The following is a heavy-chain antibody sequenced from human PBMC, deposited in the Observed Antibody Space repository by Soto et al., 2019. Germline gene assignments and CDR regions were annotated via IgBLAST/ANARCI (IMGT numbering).Heavy chain of an antibody. CDR2: INHSGST. V-gene: IGHV4-34*01. CDR1: GGSFSGYY. Sequence: SETLSLTCAFYGGSFSGYYLSWIRQPPGKGLEWIGEINHSGSTNYNPSLKSRVTISVDTSKNQFSLKLSSVTAADTAVYYCARGLWGITMVRGTYYYYGMDVWGQGTTVTVS. CDR3: ARGLWGITMVRGTYYYYGMDV. J-gene: IGHJ6*02. D-gene: IGHD3-10*01.